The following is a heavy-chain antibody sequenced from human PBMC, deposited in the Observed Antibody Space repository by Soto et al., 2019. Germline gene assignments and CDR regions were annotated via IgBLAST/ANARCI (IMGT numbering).Heavy chain of an antibody. CDR2: ISSKTGYT. V-gene: IGHV1-18*04. CDR1: GETFTSYG. CDR3: ARALGLHNWYYYAMEL. J-gene: IGHJ6*02. Sequence: ASVKVFCKASGETFTSYGCSWVRQAPGQGLEWMGWISSKTGYTNYAQKLQDRVTMTTDTSTGKAYMELRSLRSEDRAVYYCARALGLHNWYYYAMELWGRVTLLTGSS. D-gene: IGHD1-20*01.